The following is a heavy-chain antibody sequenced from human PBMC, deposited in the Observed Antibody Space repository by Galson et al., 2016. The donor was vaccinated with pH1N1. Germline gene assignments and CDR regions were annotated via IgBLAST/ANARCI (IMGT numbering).Heavy chain of an antibody. CDR1: GGTTSEYA. V-gene: IGHV1-69*05. CDR3: ARGRVPILGVIKDYGMDV. Sequence: SVKVSCKASGGTTSEYAISRARPTPGQGLERTGGSTPIFGTPNYAQNCRVTIKITTDKTTSTLYLDKKSLTTAARAVYDCARGRVPILGVIKDYGMDVWGQGTTVTVSS. CDR2: STPIFGTP. D-gene: IGHD3-3*01. J-gene: IGHJ6*02.